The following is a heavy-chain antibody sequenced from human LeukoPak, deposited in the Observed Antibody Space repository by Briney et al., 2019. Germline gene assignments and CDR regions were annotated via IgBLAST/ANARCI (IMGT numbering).Heavy chain of an antibody. J-gene: IGHJ4*02. CDR3: ARDGWFGELSPKTDY. V-gene: IGHV3-23*01. Sequence: PGGSLRLSCAASGFTFSSYAMSWVRQAPGKGLEWVSAISGSGGSTYYADSVKGRFTISRDDSKNTLYLQMNSLRAEDTAVYYCARDGWFGELSPKTDYWGQGTLVTVSS. CDR2: ISGSGGST. D-gene: IGHD3-10*01. CDR1: GFTFSSYA.